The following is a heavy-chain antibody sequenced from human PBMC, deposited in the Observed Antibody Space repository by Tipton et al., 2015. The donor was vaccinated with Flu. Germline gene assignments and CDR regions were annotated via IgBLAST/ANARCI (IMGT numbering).Heavy chain of an antibody. CDR1: GGSVNSDNNY. V-gene: IGHV4-61*02. J-gene: IGHJ6*02. CDR2: IHGSGGS. Sequence: TLSLTCTVSGGSVNSDNNYWSWIRQPAGKGLEWIGRIHGSGGSNYNPSLRGRVTISADTSKTQFSLNLRSVTAADTAVYYCARLYTTAGWYYGMDVWGQGTAVTVSS. CDR3: ARLYTTAGWYYGMDV. D-gene: IGHD2-15*01.